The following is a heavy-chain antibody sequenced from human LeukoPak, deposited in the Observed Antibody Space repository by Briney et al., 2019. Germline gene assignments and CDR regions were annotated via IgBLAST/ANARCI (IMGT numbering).Heavy chain of an antibody. CDR1: GYSFTSYW. V-gene: IGHV5-51*01. Sequence: GESLKISCKGSGYSFTSYWIGWVRQMPGKGLEWMGIIYPGDSDTRYSPSFQGQVTISADKSISTAYLRWSSLKASDTAMYYCARRPSYDFWSGYYGVDGLDIWGQGTMVTVSS. CDR3: ARRPSYDFWSGYYGVDGLDI. J-gene: IGHJ3*02. CDR2: IYPGDSDT. D-gene: IGHD3-3*01.